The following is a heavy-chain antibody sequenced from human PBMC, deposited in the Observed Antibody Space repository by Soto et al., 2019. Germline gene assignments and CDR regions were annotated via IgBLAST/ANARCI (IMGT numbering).Heavy chain of an antibody. V-gene: IGHV4-39*02. Sequence: PSETLSLTCTVSGGSISSSSYYWGWIRQPPGKGLEWIGSIYYSGSTYYNPSLKSRVTISVDTSKNQFSLKLSSVTAADTAVYYCVRDDIAVADQREFDYWGQGTLVTVSS. CDR1: GGSISSSSYY. D-gene: IGHD6-19*01. CDR2: IYYSGST. CDR3: VRDDIAVADQREFDY. J-gene: IGHJ4*02.